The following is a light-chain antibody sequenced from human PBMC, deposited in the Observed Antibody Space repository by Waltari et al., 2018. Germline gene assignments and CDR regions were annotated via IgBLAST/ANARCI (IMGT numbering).Light chain of an antibody. V-gene: IGLV2-23*01. J-gene: IGLJ2*01. CDR2: EAT. CDR3: CSYAGGSRVI. Sequence: QSALTQPASLSGSPGQSITISCAGTKNEIGTYNFVSWFQQFPGQAPKLIVSEATKRPSGVSYRFSGSKSCNTASLTISGLQAEDEADYYCCSYAGGSRVIFGGGTKLTVL. CDR1: KNEIGTYNF.